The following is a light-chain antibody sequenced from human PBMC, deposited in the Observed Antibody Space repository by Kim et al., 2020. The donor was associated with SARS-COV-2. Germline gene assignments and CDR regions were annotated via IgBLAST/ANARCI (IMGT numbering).Light chain of an antibody. J-gene: IGLJ3*02. CDR2: GNN. CDR1: TSNIGAGYD. CDR3: HSYGTSLL. V-gene: IGLV1-40*01. Sequence: QSVLTQPPSVSGTPGQRVTISCTGSTSNIGAGYDVHWYQQFPGTAPKLLIFGNNNRPSGVPDRFSGSRSGSSATLTITGLQAEDEADYYCHSYGTSLLFGGGTKLPVL.